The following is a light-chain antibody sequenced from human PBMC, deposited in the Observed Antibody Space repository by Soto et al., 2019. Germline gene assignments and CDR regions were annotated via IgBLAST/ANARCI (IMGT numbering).Light chain of an antibody. V-gene: IGKV1-6*01. CDR3: QQANSFPFT. J-gene: IGKJ3*01. CDR2: AAS. Sequence: AIQMTQSPSSLSASVGDRVTISCRASQDIRNTLAWYQQKPGEAPKLLIFAASNLQSGVPSRFSGSGSGTDFTLTITRLQPEDFATYYCQQANSFPFTFGPGTKVDIK. CDR1: QDIRNT.